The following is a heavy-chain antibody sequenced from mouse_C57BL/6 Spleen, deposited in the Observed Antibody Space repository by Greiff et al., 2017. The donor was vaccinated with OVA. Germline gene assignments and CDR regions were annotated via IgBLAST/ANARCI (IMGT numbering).Heavy chain of an antibody. V-gene: IGHV1-78*01. Sequence: QVQLQQSDAELVKPGASVKISCKVSGYTFTDHTIHWMKQRPEQGLEWIGYIYPRDGSTKYNEKFKGKATLTADKSSSTAYMQLNSLTSEDSAVYFCARGHLCYGYDTYYAMDYWGQGTSVTVSS. CDR2: IYPRDGST. CDR1: GYTFTDHT. CDR3: ARGHLCYGYDTYYAMDY. D-gene: IGHD2-2*01. J-gene: IGHJ4*01.